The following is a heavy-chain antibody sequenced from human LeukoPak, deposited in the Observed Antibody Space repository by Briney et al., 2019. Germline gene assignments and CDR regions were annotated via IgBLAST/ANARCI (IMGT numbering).Heavy chain of an antibody. CDR1: GGSVGSAGYY. D-gene: IGHD1-26*01. J-gene: IGHJ4*02. CDR3: ARTQSQSGSYRYYFGY. CDR2: IYYIRNT. V-gene: IGHV4-61*08. Sequence: SESLSLTCTVSGGSVGSAGYYWSWIRQPPGGGLEWIGYIYYIRNTNYNPSLKSRVTMSLGPSKNQFSLKLNSVTAADTAVYYCARTQSQSGSYRYYFGYWGQGTLVTVSS.